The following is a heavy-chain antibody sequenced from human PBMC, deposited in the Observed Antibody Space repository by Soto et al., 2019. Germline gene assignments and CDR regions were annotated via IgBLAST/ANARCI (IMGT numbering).Heavy chain of an antibody. J-gene: IGHJ4*02. CDR2: IWYDESNK. Sequence: QVQLVESGGGVVQPGRSLRLSCAASGFTFSSYGMHWVRQAPGKGLEWVAVIWYDESNKYYADSVKGRFTISRDNSKNTLYLQMNSLRAEDTAVYYCAKSPNPTVSYLDYWGQGTLVTVSS. CDR3: AKSPNPTVSYLDY. V-gene: IGHV3-33*06. D-gene: IGHD4-17*01. CDR1: GFTFSSYG.